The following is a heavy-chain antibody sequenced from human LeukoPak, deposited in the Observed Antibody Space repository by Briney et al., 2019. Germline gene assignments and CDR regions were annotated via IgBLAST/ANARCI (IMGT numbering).Heavy chain of an antibody. J-gene: IGHJ4*02. CDR1: GFTFSSYG. V-gene: IGHV3-30*18. CDR2: ISYDGSNK. D-gene: IGHD1-26*01. CDR3: AKWEGYYFDY. Sequence: GGSLRLPCAASGFTFSSYGMHWVRQAPGKGLEWVAVISYDGSNKYYADSVKGRFTISRDNSKNTLYLQMNSLRAEDTAVYYRAKWEGYYFDYWGQGTLVTVSS.